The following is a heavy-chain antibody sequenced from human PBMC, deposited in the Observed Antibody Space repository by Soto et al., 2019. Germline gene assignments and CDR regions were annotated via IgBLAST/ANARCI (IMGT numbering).Heavy chain of an antibody. V-gene: IGHV3-30*18. CDR2: ISYDGSNK. CDR1: GFTCSSYG. D-gene: IGHD3-16*01. CDR3: AKDLPKAVEGGPRFIYHSYGMDV. J-gene: IGHJ6*02. Sequence: GGSLRLSCAASGFTCSSYGMHWVRQAPGKGLEGVAVISYDGSNKYYADSVKGRFTISRDNSKTTLYLKMTSLRAEDTAVYYCAKDLPKAVEGGPRFIYHSYGMDVSGQGTTVTVSS.